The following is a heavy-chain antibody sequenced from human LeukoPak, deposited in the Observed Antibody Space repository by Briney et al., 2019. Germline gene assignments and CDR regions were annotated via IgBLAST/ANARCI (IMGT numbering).Heavy chain of an antibody. V-gene: IGHV3-48*02. CDR2: ISSGSETI. J-gene: IGHJ6*02. CDR3: ARDETPGYYYGMDV. CDR1: KFTFSTYS. Sequence: GGSLRLSCAASKFTFSTYSMNWVRQAPGKALEWVSYISSGSETIYYADSVTGRFTISRGNAKNSLYLQMNSLRDVDTAVYYCARDETPGYYYGMDVWGQGTTVTVSS.